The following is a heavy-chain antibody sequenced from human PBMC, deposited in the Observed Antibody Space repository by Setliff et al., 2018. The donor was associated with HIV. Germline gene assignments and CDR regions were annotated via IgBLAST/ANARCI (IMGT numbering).Heavy chain of an antibody. J-gene: IGHJ6*03. V-gene: IGHV4-39*01. Sequence: PSETLSLTCTVSGGSITSSSYYWGWIRQVPGKGLEWIGSLYCSGNTYYNPSLKSRVTISADKSKNQFSLKLRSVTAADTAVYYCARQPYPHLYYYMDVWGKGTTVTVSS. CDR3: ARQPYPHLYYYMDV. CDR1: GGSITSSSYY. CDR2: LYCSGNT.